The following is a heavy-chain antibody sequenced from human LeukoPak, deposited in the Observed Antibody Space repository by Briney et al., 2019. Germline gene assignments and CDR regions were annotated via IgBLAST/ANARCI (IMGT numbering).Heavy chain of an antibody. CDR2: IKNDGAVK. Sequence: GGSLRLSCAASGFTFSYHWMTWVRQAPGKGLEWVANIKNDGAVKNYVDSVKGRFTISRDNAKNSLYLQMNSLRAEDTAVYYCAKEDHGTYSTAFDYWGQGTLVTVSS. V-gene: IGHV3-7*01. D-gene: IGHD1-26*01. CDR1: GFTFSYHW. J-gene: IGHJ4*02. CDR3: AKEDHGTYSTAFDY.